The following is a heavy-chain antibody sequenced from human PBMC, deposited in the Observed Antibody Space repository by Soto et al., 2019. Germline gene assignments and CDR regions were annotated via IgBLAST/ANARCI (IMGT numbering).Heavy chain of an antibody. J-gene: IGHJ4*02. CDR1: GFTFSSYA. D-gene: IGHD2-15*01. Sequence: EVQLLESGGGLVQPGGSLRLSCAASGFTFSSYAMSWVRQAPGKGLEWVSAISGSGGSTYYADSVKGRFTISRDNSKNTLYLQMNSLRAEDTAVYYCAKGRYIVVVVAATPKQYFDYWGQGTLVTVSS. CDR2: ISGSGGST. V-gene: IGHV3-23*01. CDR3: AKGRYIVVVVAATPKQYFDY.